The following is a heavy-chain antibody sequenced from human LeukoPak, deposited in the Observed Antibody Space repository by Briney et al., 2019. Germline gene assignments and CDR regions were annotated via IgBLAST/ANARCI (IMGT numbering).Heavy chain of an antibody. D-gene: IGHD1-26*01. CDR1: GGSISNNY. Sequence: SETLSLTCNVSGGSISNNYWSWIRQPPGKGLEWIGYFHDSESTNYNPSLKSRVSISVDTSKKQVSLKLSSVTAADTAVYYCARGDASGRTGIDFDHWGQGTLVTVSS. CDR3: ARGDASGRTGIDFDH. V-gene: IGHV4-59*01. CDR2: FHDSEST. J-gene: IGHJ4*02.